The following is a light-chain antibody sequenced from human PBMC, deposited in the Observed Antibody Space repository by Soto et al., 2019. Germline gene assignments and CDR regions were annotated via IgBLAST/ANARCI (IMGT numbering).Light chain of an antibody. CDR2: DAV. J-gene: IGKJ1*01. Sequence: IVLTQSPVTLSLSPGEGATLSCRASQSVTGTNLAWYQQRAGQAPRLLIYDAVRRATGIPDRFSGSGSGTDFTLTISRLEPVDFAVYYGHQYGSSLGTFGQGTKV. CDR1: QSVTGTN. CDR3: HQYGSSLGT. V-gene: IGKV3-20*01.